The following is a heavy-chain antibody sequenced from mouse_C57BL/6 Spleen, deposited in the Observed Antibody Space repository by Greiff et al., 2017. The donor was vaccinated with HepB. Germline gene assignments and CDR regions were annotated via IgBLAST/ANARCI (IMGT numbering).Heavy chain of an antibody. D-gene: IGHD2-4*01. V-gene: IGHV5-6*01. J-gene: IGHJ3*01. CDR1: GFTFSSYG. Sequence: EVKVVESGGDLVKPGGSLKLSCAASGFTFSSYGMSWVRQTPDKRLEWVATISSGGSYTYYPDSVKGRFTISRDNAKNTLYLQMSSLKSEDTAMYYGGRQRITNPDWGQGTLVTVAA. CDR3: GRQRITNPD. CDR2: ISSGGSYT.